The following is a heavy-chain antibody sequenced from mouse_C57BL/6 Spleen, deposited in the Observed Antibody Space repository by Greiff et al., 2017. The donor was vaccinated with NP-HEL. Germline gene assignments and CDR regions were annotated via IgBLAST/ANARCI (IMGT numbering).Heavy chain of an antibody. D-gene: IGHD1-1*01. J-gene: IGHJ2*01. Sequence: EVQLQQSGPELVKPGASVKISCKASGYTFTDYYMNWVKQSHGKSLEWIGDINPNNGGTSYNQKFKGKATLTVDKSSSTAYMELRSLTSEDSAVYYCATTLRYCFDYWGQGTTLTVSS. CDR3: ATTLRYCFDY. CDR2: INPNNGGT. V-gene: IGHV1-26*01. CDR1: GYTFTDYY.